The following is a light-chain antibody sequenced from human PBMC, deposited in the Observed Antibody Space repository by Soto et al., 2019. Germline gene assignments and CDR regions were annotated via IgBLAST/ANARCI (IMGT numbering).Light chain of an antibody. Sequence: EIVLTQSPGTLSLSPGERATLSCRASQSVSSSYLAWYQQKPGQAPRLLIYGASSRATGIPDRFSGSGSGTDFTFTISRLEPEDFAVYYCQQYGSSPYTFGQGTKLAIK. J-gene: IGKJ2*01. CDR2: GAS. CDR3: QQYGSSPYT. V-gene: IGKV3-20*01. CDR1: QSVSSSY.